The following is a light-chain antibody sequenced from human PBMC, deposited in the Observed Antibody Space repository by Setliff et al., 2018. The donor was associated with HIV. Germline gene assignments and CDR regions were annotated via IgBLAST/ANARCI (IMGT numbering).Light chain of an antibody. CDR2: YDS. J-gene: IGLJ1*01. CDR3: SSYSSISTQI. Sequence: SYELTQPPSVSVAPGKTARITCGGNNIGSKSVHWYQQKPGQAPVLVIYYDSDRPSGVSNRFSGSKSGNTASLTISGLQAEDEADYYCSSYSSISTQIFGTGTKGTVL. V-gene: IGLV3-21*01. CDR1: NIGSKS.